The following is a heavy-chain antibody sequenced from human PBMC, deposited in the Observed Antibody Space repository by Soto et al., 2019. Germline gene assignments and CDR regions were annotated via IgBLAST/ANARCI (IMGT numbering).Heavy chain of an antibody. D-gene: IGHD3-22*01. J-gene: IGHJ4*02. CDR3: SRSLQYESTGCSDY. Sequence: QVQLQESGPGLVKPSQTLSLTCTVSGDSITNDGYYWSWIRQHPGKGLEWIGYIYYSGSSFCTPSLRSRVTSSRRTSENEFFLKMDSVTAADTAVYYCSRSLQYESTGCSDYWAAGTLVAVSS. CDR1: GDSITNDGYY. CDR2: IYYSGSS. V-gene: IGHV4-31*03.